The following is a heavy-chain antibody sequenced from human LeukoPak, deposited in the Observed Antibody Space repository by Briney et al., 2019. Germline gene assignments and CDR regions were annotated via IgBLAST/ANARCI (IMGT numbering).Heavy chain of an antibody. CDR2: IYYSGGT. CDR3: ASTSAAMGRYFQH. D-gene: IGHD2-2*01. CDR1: GGSVSSGSYY. V-gene: IGHV4-61*01. Sequence: SETLSLTCTVSGGSVSSGSYYWSWSRQPPGKGLEWIVYIYYSGGTNYNPSLKSRVTISVDTSKNQFSLKLSSVTAADTAVYYCASTSAAMGRYFQHWGQGTLVTVSS. J-gene: IGHJ1*01.